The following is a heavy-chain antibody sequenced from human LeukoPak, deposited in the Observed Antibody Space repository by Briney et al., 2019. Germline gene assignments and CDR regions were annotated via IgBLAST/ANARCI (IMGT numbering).Heavy chain of an antibody. V-gene: IGHV1-69*13. CDR1: GGTFSSYA. J-gene: IGHJ5*02. Sequence: ASVKVSCKASGGTFSSYAISCVRQAPGQGLEWMGGIIPIFGTANYAQKFQGRVTITADESTSTAYMELSSLRSEDTAVYYCARGLTGTTFDPWGQGTLVTVSS. D-gene: IGHD1-7*01. CDR2: IIPIFGTA. CDR3: ARGLTGTTFDP.